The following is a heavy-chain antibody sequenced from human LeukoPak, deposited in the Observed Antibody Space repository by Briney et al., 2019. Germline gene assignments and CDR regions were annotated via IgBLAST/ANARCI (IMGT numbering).Heavy chain of an antibody. CDR1: GFTFSTYA. V-gene: IGHV3-23*01. J-gene: IGHJ4*02. CDR3: ARDQRYCSSSSCPWEPFDY. Sequence: GGSLRLSCAASGFTFSTYAMSWVRQAPGKGLEWVSTISDSSATYYADSVKGRFSISRDNAKNSLYLQMNSLRAEDTAVYYCARDQRYCSSSSCPWEPFDYWGQGTLVTVSS. D-gene: IGHD2-2*01. CDR2: ISDSSAT.